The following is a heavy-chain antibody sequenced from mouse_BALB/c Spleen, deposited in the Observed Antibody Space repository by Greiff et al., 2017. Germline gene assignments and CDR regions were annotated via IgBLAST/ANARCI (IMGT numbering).Heavy chain of an antibody. J-gene: IGHJ3*01. CDR1: GFTFSSYG. D-gene: IGHD1-1*01. CDR2: ISSGGSYT. V-gene: IGHV5-6*02. Sequence: DVMLVESGGDLVKPGGSLKLSCAASGFTFSSYGMSWVRQTPDKRLEWVATISSGGSYTYYPDSVKGRFTISRDNAKNTLYLQMSSLKSEDTAMYYCARPPYYYGSSYGFAYWGQGTLVTVSA. CDR3: ARPPYYYGSSYGFAY.